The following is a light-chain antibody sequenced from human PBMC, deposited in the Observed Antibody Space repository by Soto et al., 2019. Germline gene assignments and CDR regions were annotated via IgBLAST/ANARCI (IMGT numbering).Light chain of an antibody. CDR2: DAS. J-gene: IGKJ4*01. Sequence: DIQMTQSPSSLSASVGDRVTITCQASQDISNYLNWYHQKPGKAPKLLIYDASNLETAVPSRFSGSGSGTDFTFTISSLQPKDIATYYGQQYDNRPLTFGGGTKVDIK. CDR1: QDISNY. CDR3: QQYDNRPLT. V-gene: IGKV1-33*01.